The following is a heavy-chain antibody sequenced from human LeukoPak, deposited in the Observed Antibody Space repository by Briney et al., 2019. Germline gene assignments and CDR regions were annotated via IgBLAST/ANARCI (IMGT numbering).Heavy chain of an antibody. J-gene: IGHJ4*02. Sequence: NSSESLSLSCAVSGVSFSSYYWSWIRQPAGKGLEWVGRIYTSGSTNYNASLKSRVSMSVDTSKNQFSLKLSSVTAADTAVFYCARENSGSYREIDYWGQGTLVTVSS. CDR3: ARENSGSYREIDY. CDR2: IYTSGST. V-gene: IGHV4-4*07. CDR1: GVSFSSYY. D-gene: IGHD1-26*01.